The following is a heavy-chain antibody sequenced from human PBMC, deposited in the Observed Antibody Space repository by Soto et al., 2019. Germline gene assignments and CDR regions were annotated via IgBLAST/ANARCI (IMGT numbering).Heavy chain of an antibody. CDR1: GFTFSSYA. Sequence: PGGSLRLSCAASGFTFSSYAMSWVRQAPGKGLEWVSAISGSGGSTYYADSVKGRFTISRDNSKNTLYLQMNSLRAEDTAVYYCAKGLYGSGSYYEYYFDYWAREPWSPSPQ. J-gene: IGHJ4*02. CDR3: AKGLYGSGSYYEYYFDY. V-gene: IGHV3-23*01. CDR2: ISGSGGST. D-gene: IGHD3-10*01.